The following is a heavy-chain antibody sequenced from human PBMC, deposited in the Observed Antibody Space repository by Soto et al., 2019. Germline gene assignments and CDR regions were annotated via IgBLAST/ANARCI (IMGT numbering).Heavy chain of an antibody. CDR1: GFSLTTSGVG. D-gene: IGHD3-3*01. J-gene: IGHJ1*01. V-gene: IGHV2-5*02. Sequence: QITLNESGPTVVRPTETLTLTCRFSGFSLTTSGVGVGWIRQSPGKAPEWLALIYWDDDKRYSASLKSRLTITKDTSKNQVVLTVFDLDPTDTATYYCAHRVLRTVFGLVTTTAIYFVFWGQGTPVAVSS. CDR3: AHRVLRTVFGLVTTTAIYFVF. CDR2: IYWDDDK.